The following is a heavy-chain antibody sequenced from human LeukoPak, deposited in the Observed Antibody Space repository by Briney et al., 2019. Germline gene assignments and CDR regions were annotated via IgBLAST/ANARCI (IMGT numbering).Heavy chain of an antibody. CDR2: IYHSGST. CDR1: GGSIKSNNW. V-gene: IGHV4-4*02. D-gene: IGHD1-26*01. CDR3: ARLRGNYYKPYFYY. Sequence: SETLSLTCAVSGGSIKSNNWWSWVRQPPGKGLEWIGEIYHSGSTNYNPSLESRVTVSVDESKNQFSLDLSSVTAADTAVYYCARLRGNYYKPYFYYRGQGTLVTVSS. J-gene: IGHJ4*02.